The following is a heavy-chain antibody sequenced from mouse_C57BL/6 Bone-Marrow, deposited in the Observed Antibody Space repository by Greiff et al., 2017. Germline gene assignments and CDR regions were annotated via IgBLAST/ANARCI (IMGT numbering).Heavy chain of an antibody. D-gene: IGHD2-5*01. CDR1: GYTFTSYW. Sequence: QVQLKQPGAELVKPGASVKVSCKASGYTFTSYWMHWVKQRPGQGLEWIGRIHPSDSDTKYNQKFKGKATLTVDKYSSTAYMQLSSLTSEDSAVYYCALYYSNPYAMDYWGQGTSVTVSS. CDR2: IHPSDSDT. CDR3: ALYYSNPYAMDY. J-gene: IGHJ4*01. V-gene: IGHV1-74*01.